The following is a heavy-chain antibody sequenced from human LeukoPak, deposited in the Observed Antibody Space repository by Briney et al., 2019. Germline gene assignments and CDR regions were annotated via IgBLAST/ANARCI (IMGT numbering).Heavy chain of an antibody. J-gene: IGHJ3*02. CDR1: GFSFSTYA. CDR2: TTDSGGNT. D-gene: IGHD3-10*01. CDR3: ARDRRLLYFGELFHDAFDI. Sequence: GGSLRLSCAASGFSFSTYAMTWLRQAPGKGLEWVSTTTDSGGNTHYADAVKGRFTMSRDNSKNTLYLQLNSLRAEDTAVYYCARDRRLLYFGELFHDAFDIWGQGTMVTVSS. V-gene: IGHV3-23*01.